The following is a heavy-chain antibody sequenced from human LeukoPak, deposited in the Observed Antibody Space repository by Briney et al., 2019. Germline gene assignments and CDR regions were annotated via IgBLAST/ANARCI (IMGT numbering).Heavy chain of an antibody. CDR2: INHSGGT. CDR1: VGSFSGYY. D-gene: IGHD2-2*01. Sequence: SETCPSPALSMVGSFSGYYWTWIRQPPGKGLGWIGEINHSGGTNYNSSLKSRVTISVDTSKNQFSLKLSSVTAADTAVYYCARGHPLLDYWGQGTLVTVSS. J-gene: IGHJ4*02. V-gene: IGHV4-34*01. CDR3: ARGHPLLDY.